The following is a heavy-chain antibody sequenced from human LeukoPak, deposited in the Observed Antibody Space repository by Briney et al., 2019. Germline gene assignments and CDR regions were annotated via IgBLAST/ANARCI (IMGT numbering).Heavy chain of an antibody. CDR2: INPSGGST. D-gene: IGHD5-18*01. V-gene: IGHV1-46*01. J-gene: IGHJ6*03. CDR3: ARVNSYGSPHVIGDYYYMDV. Sequence: ASVKVSCKASGYTFTSYYMHWVRQAPGQGLEWMGIINPSGGSTSYAQKFQGRVTMTRDMSTSTVYMELSSLRSEDTAVYYCARVNSYGSPHVIGDYYYMDVWGKGTTVTVSS. CDR1: GYTFTSYY.